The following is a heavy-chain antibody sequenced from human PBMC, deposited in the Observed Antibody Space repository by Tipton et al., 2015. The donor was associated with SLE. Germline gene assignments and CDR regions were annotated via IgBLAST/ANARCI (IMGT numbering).Heavy chain of an antibody. Sequence: TLSLTCTVSGGSISSHYWSWIRQPPGKGLEWIGYIYYSGSTNYNPSLKSRVTISVDTSKNQFSLKLSSVTAADTAVYYCASYTMVRGYPRGSDIWGQGTMVTVSS. CDR2: IYYSGST. D-gene: IGHD3-10*01. V-gene: IGHV4-59*11. CDR1: GGSISSHY. J-gene: IGHJ3*02. CDR3: ASYTMVRGYPRGSDI.